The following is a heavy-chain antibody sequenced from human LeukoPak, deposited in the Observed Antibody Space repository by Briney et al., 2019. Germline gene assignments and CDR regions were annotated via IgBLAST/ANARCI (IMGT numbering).Heavy chain of an antibody. CDR1: GGSISSSSYY. J-gene: IGHJ3*02. V-gene: IGHV4-39*07. CDR2: IYHSGST. Sequence: SETLSLTCTVSGGSISSSSYYWGWIRQPPGKGLEWIGYIYHSGSTYYNPSLKSRVTISVDRSKNQFSLKLSSVTAADTAVYYCARVSGSRADAFDIWGQGTMVTVSS. D-gene: IGHD1-26*01. CDR3: ARVSGSRADAFDI.